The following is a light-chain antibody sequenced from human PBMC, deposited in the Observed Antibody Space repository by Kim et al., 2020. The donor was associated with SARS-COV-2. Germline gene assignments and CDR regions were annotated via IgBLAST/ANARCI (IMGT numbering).Light chain of an antibody. J-gene: IGLJ2*01. CDR2: SNN. CDR1: SSNIGSYT. V-gene: IGLV1-44*01. Sequence: GQRVTISCAGSSSNIGSYTVNWYQQFPGTAPKLRIYSNNQRPSGVPDRFSGSKSGTSASLAISGLQSEDEAEYYCAAWDDNLNGVVFGGGTQLTVL. CDR3: AAWDDNLNGVV.